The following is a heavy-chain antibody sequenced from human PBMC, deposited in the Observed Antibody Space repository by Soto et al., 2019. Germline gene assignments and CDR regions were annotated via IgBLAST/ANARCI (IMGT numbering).Heavy chain of an antibody. V-gene: IGHV2-5*02. Sequence: QITLKESGPTLVKPTQTLTLTCTFSGFSLSTSGLGVGWIRQPPGHALEWLALIYWDADKRYSPSLKSRLTITSDTSKNQVGLTMTNMDPVDTATYYCAHRPKAAAGTGFDYWGQGTLVTVSS. J-gene: IGHJ4*02. CDR2: IYWDADK. CDR3: AHRPKAAAGTGFDY. CDR1: GFSLSTSGLG. D-gene: IGHD6-13*01.